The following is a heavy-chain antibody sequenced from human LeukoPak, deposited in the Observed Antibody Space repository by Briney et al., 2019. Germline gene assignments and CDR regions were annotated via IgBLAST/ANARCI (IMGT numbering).Heavy chain of an antibody. Sequence: KSGGSLSLSWAASGLPFSSYSMDGSRQAPGKGLGGVSSISSSSSYIYYADSVKGRFTISRDNVKNSLYLQMNSLRAEDTAVYYCARPSYYYDSSGSVSGAFDIWGQGTMVTVSS. CDR1: GLPFSSYS. V-gene: IGHV3-21*01. J-gene: IGHJ3*02. CDR2: ISSSSSYI. CDR3: ARPSYYYDSSGSVSGAFDI. D-gene: IGHD3-22*01.